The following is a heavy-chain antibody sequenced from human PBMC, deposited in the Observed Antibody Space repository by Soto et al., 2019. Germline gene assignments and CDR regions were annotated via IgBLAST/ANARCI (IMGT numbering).Heavy chain of an antibody. Sequence: SQTLSLTCAISGDSVSSNSAAWNWIRQSPSRGLEWLGRTYYRSKWYNDYAVSVKSRITINPDTSRNQFSLQLNSVTPEETAVYYCPRGGLSRQPPFDYSGQGTLVTVSS. D-gene: IGHD1-1*01. CDR2: TYYRSKWYN. V-gene: IGHV6-1*01. J-gene: IGHJ4*02. CDR1: GDSVSSNSAA. CDR3: PRGGLSRQPPFDY.